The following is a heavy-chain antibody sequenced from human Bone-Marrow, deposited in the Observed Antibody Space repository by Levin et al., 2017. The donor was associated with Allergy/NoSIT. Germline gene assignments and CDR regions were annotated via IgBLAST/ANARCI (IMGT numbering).Heavy chain of an antibody. CDR2: ISYDGSNK. CDR3: ARDTVGYYYGLDV. J-gene: IGHJ6*02. V-gene: IGHV3-33*01. D-gene: IGHD2-15*01. CDR1: GFTFSSYG. Sequence: HAGGSLRLSCAASGFTFSSYGIHWVRQAPGKGLEWVSIISYDGSNKYYGDSVKGRFTISRDNSKDTVYLQINNLRREDTAVYYCARDTVGYYYGLDVWGQGTAVIVSS.